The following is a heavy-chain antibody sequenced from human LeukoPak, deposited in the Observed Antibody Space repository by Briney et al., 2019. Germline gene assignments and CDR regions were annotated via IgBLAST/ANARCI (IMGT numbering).Heavy chain of an antibody. J-gene: IGHJ3*02. CDR3: ARATSGSYGSDAFEI. CDR1: KFTFRRYS. V-gene: IGHV3-48*01. D-gene: IGHD5-18*01. CDR2: ISSSSSTI. Sequence: GGPLRLSCAASKFTFRRYSMNWVRQAPGKGLEWVSYISSSSSTIYYADSAKGRFTISRDNAKNSLYLQMNRLRAEDTAVYYCARATSGSYGSDAFEIWGQGTMVTVPS.